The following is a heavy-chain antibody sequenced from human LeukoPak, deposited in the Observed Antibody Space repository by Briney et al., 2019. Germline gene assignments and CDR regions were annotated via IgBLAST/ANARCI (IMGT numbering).Heavy chain of an antibody. D-gene: IGHD3-3*01. Sequence: GASVKVSCKACGYTFTSYYMHWVRQAPGQGLEWMGVINPSGGSTTYAQKFQGRVTVTSDTSTSTVYMELSSLRSEDTAVYYCARGTYYDFWSGYWGSSTIDYWGQGTLVTVSS. CDR2: INPSGGST. J-gene: IGHJ4*02. V-gene: IGHV1-46*03. CDR1: GYTFTSYY. CDR3: ARGTYYDFWSGYWGSSTIDY.